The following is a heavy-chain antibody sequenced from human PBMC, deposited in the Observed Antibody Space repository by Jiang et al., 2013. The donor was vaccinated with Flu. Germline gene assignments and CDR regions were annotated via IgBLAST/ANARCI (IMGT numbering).Heavy chain of an antibody. D-gene: IGHD3-22*01. CDR3: ARGGVYYFDTTGYYDAFDV. V-gene: IGHV3-33*01. CDR1: GFSFSSFG. J-gene: IGHJ3*01. CDR2: IWYDGKDK. Sequence: VQLLESGGGVVQPGTSLRLSCEASGFSFSSFGMHWVRQSPGKGLEWVAVIWYDGKDKYYGDSVKGRFTISRDNSKNTLYLQMSSLRAEDTAAYYCARGGVYYFDTTGYYDAFDVWGQGTMVTVSS.